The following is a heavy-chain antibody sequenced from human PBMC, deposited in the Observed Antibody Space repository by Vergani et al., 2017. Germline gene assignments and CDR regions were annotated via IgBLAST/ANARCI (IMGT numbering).Heavy chain of an antibody. CDR1: GGSFSSHA. J-gene: IGHJ6*02. Sequence: QVQLVQSGAEVKKPGSSVKISCKASGGSFSSHAISWVRQAPGQGLEWMGGIIPPFGSTNHAQRFQDRIKITADESSTTAYMELGSLRSDDTAVYYCAGDLVGIVRGGTGSLDVWGQGTKVTVSS. V-gene: IGHV1-69*12. CDR3: AGDLVGIVRGGTGSLDV. CDR2: IIPPFGST. D-gene: IGHD1-26*01.